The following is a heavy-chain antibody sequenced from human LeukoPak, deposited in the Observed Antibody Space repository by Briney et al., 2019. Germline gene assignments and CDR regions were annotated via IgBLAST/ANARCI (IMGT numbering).Heavy chain of an antibody. J-gene: IGHJ4*02. CDR2: ISGSGSHT. CDR3: AKDISGYYRPFDY. V-gene: IGHV3-23*01. D-gene: IGHD3-22*01. Sequence: PGGSLRLSCAASGFSFSGYAMSWVRQAPGKGLEWVSSISGSGSHTYHADSVKGRFTISRDNSTNTLYLQMNSLRAEDTAVYYCAKDISGYYRPFDYWGQGTLVTVSS. CDR1: GFSFSGYA.